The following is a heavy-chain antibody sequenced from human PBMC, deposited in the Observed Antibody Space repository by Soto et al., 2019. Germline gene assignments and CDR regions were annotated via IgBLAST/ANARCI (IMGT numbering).Heavy chain of an antibody. D-gene: IGHD6-25*01. J-gene: IGHJ4*02. CDR1: GYTFTGYY. V-gene: IGHV1-2*04. Sequence: QVQLVQSGAEVKKPGASVKVSCKASGYTFTGYYMHWVRQAPGQGLEWMGWINPNSGGTNYAQKFQGWVTMTRDTAISTTYMELSRLRSDDPAVYYCARASGSRTPADYWGQGTLVTVSS. CDR3: ARASGSRTPADY. CDR2: INPNSGGT.